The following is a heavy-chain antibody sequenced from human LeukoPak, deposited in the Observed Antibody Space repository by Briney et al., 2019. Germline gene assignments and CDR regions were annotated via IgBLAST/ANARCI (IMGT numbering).Heavy chain of an antibody. J-gene: IGHJ3*02. CDR3: AKDRYDSSGYYSDDAFDI. V-gene: IGHV3-23*01. Sequence: GGSLRLSCAASGFTFSSYGMSWVRQAPGKGLEWVSAISGSGGSTYYADSVKGRFTISRDNSKNTLYLQMNSLRAEDTAVYYCAKDRYDSSGYYSDDAFDIWGQGTMVTVSS. CDR2: ISGSGGST. D-gene: IGHD3-22*01. CDR1: GFTFSSYG.